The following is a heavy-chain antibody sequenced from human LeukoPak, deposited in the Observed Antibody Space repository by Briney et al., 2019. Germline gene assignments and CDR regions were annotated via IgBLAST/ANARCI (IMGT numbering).Heavy chain of an antibody. CDR3: ARARTDNYYDSSGYYGDP. V-gene: IGHV1-18*01. D-gene: IGHD3-22*01. CDR2: ISAYNGNT. Sequence: ASVKVSCKASGYTFTSYGISWVRQAPGQGLEWMGWISAYNGNTNYAQKLQGRVTMTTDTSTSTAYMKLRSLRSDDTAVYYCARARTDNYYDSSGYYGDPWGQGTLVTVSS. CDR1: GYTFTSYG. J-gene: IGHJ5*02.